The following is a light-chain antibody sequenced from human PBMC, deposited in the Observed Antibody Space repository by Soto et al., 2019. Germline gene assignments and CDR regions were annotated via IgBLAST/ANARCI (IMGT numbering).Light chain of an antibody. CDR2: GNS. J-gene: IGLJ1*01. V-gene: IGLV1-40*01. CDR3: QSYDSSLSAHV. CDR1: SSNIGAGYD. Sequence: QSVLTQPPSVSGAPGQRVTISCPGSSSNIGAGYDVHWHLQIPGTAPKILIYGNSNRPSGVPDRFSGYKSGTSASLAITGLQAEDEADYYCQSYDSSLSAHVFGTGTKVTVL.